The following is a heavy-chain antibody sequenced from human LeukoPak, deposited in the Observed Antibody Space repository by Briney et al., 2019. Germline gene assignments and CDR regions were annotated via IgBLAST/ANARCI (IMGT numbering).Heavy chain of an antibody. CDR2: IYHSGST. CDR1: GYSISSGYY. V-gene: IGHV4-38-2*02. J-gene: IGHJ3*02. Sequence: PSETLSLTCTVSGYSISSGYYWGWIRQPPGKGLEWIGSIYHSGSTYYNPSLKSRVPISVDTSKNHFSLKLSSVAAADTAVYYCARSMYSSSSDDAFDIWGQGTMVTVSS. CDR3: ARSMYSSSSDDAFDI. D-gene: IGHD6-6*01.